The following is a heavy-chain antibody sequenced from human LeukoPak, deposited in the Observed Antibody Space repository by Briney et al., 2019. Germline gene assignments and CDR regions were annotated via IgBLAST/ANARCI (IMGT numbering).Heavy chain of an antibody. CDR3: ATLLGETYFFDF. D-gene: IGHD1-26*01. CDR2: FDPEDGET. V-gene: IGHV1-24*01. CDR1: GTYSLNELS. J-gene: IGHJ4*02. Sequence: ASVKVSCKVSGTYSLNELSMHWVRQAPGKGLEWTGGFDPEDGETIYAQSFKGRVTVTEDTSTDTVYMDLSSLRSEDTAVYYCATLLGETYFFDFWGQGTLVTVSS.